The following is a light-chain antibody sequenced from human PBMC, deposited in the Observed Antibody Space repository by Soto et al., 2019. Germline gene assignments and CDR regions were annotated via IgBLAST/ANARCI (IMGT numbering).Light chain of an antibody. CDR3: SSYTSSSTLEG. V-gene: IGLV2-14*01. J-gene: IGLJ1*01. CDR2: DVS. CDR1: SSDVGGYNY. Sequence: QSALTQPASVSGAPGQSITISCTGTSSDVGGYNYVSWYQQHPGKAPKLMIYDVSNRPSGVSNRFSGSKSGNTASLTISGLQAEDEADYYCSSYTSSSTLEGFGTG.